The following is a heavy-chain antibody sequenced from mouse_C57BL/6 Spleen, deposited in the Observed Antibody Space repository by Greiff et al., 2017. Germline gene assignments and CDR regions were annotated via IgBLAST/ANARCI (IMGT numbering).Heavy chain of an antibody. CDR1: GYTFTSYW. J-gene: IGHJ1*03. CDR2: IDPSDSET. CDR3: ARGTTVVATPYFDV. D-gene: IGHD1-1*01. Sequence: QVHVKQPGAELVRPGSSVKLSCKASGYTFTSYWMHWVKQRPIQGLEWIGNIDPSDSETHYNQKFKDKATLTVAKSSSTAYMQLSSLTSEDSAVYYCARGTTVVATPYFDVWGTGTTVTVSS. V-gene: IGHV1-52*01.